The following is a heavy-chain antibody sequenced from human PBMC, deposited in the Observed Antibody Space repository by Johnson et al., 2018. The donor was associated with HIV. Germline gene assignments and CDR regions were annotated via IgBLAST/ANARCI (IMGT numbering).Heavy chain of an antibody. D-gene: IGHD5-18*01. J-gene: IGHJ3*02. CDR3: ARLPSGYSRDAFDI. Sequence: VQLVESGGGLVKPGGSLRLSCAASGFTVSNKYMSWVRQAPGKGPEWVSVIYSGGSTYYADSVKGRFTISRDNSKNTLYLQMNSLRPEDTAVYYCARLPSGYSRDAFDIWGQGTMVTVSS. CDR1: GFTVSNKY. V-gene: IGHV3-66*04. CDR2: IYSGGST.